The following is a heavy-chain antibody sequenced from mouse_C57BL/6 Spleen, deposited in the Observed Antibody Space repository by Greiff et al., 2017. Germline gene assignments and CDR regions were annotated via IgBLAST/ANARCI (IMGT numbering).Heavy chain of an antibody. CDR3: ARGDGSSYDWFAY. CDR1: GYTFTSYW. CDR2: IDPSDSYT. D-gene: IGHD1-1*01. J-gene: IGHJ3*01. Sequence: VQLQQPGAELVKPGASVKLSCKASGYTFTSYWMQWVKQRPGQGLEWIGEIDPSDSYTNYNQKFKGKATLTVDTSSSTAYMQLSSLTSEDSAVXYCARGDGSSYDWFAYWGQGTLVTVSA. V-gene: IGHV1-50*01.